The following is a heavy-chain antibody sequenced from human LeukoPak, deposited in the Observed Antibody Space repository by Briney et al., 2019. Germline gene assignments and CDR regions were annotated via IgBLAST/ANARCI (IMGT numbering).Heavy chain of an antibody. CDR2: INPNSGGT. J-gene: IGHJ4*02. CDR1: GYTFTGSY. D-gene: IGHD2-15*01. Sequence: ASVKVSCKASGYTFTGSYMHWLRQAPGTGHERMGRINPNSGGTNYAQKFQGRVTMTRDTSISTAYMELSRLRSDDTAVYYCARDVGPAGYWGQGTLVTVSS. V-gene: IGHV1-2*06. CDR3: ARDVGPAGY.